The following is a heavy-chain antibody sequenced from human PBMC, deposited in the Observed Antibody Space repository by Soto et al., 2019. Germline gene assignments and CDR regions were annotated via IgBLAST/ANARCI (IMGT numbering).Heavy chain of an antibody. CDR1: GFTFSSYG. Sequence: QVQLVESGGGVVQPGRSLRLSCAASGFTFSSYGMHWVRQAPGKGLEWVAVISYDGSNKYYADSVKGRFTISRDNSKNTLYLQMNSLRAEDTAVYYCAKDPQAMIVVVIPHYFDYWGQGTLVTVSS. CDR2: ISYDGSNK. J-gene: IGHJ4*02. CDR3: AKDPQAMIVVVIPHYFDY. D-gene: IGHD3-22*01. V-gene: IGHV3-30*18.